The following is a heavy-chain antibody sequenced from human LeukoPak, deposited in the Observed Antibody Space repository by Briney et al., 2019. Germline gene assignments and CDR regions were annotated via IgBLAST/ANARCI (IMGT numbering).Heavy chain of an antibody. Sequence: SETLSPTCAVSGGSFSGHYWSWIRQSPGKGLGWIGEITERGSTNYNPSLKSRVTISRDTSKNHFSLKVSSVTAADTAVYYCARGPITEDGTFHSPNAWGQGTLVTVSS. J-gene: IGHJ5*02. V-gene: IGHV4-34*01. CDR2: ITERGST. CDR1: GGSFSGHY. D-gene: IGHD1-1*01. CDR3: ARGPITEDGTFHSPNA.